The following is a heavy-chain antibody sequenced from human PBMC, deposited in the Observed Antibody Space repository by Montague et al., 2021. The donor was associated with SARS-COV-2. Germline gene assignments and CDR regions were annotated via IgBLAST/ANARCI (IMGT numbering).Heavy chain of an antibody. V-gene: IGHV4-34*01. CDR2: INHGGST. Sequence: SETLSLTCAVHGGSFSTYSWNWIRQPPGKGLEWIGEINHGGSTNYNPSLKSRLTISTDPSKNQFSLKLTSVAAADTAVYYCARLRDGVVPSPILGVGPYYSYYFMDVWGKGTTVTVSS. CDR3: ARLRDGVVPSPILGVGPYYSYYFMDV. D-gene: IGHD3-10*01. CDR1: GGSFSTYS. J-gene: IGHJ6*03.